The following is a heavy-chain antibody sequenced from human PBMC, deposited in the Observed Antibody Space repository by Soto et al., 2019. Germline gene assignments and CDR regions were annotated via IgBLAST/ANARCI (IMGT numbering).Heavy chain of an antibody. CDR3: AKDFTVVTDYYYYGMDV. CDR1: GFTFSSYG. J-gene: IGHJ6*02. D-gene: IGHD2-15*01. Sequence: PGGSLRLSCAASGFTFSSYGMHWVRQAPGKGLEWVGGIWYDGSEKYYEGSVKGRFTISRDNSKNSLFLHLSSLRAEDTAVYYCAKDFTVVTDYYYYGMDVWGQGTTVTVSS. V-gene: IGHV3-33*06. CDR2: IWYDGSEK.